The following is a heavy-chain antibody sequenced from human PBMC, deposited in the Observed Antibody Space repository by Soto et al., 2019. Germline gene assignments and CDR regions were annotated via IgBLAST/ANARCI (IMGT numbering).Heavy chain of an antibody. CDR3: ARDSAYTDLDYGDYPTMADY. CDR2: INPNSGGT. CDR1: GYTFTGYY. D-gene: IGHD4-17*01. Sequence: QVQLVQSGAEVKKPGASVKVSCKASGYTFTGYYMHWVRQAPGQGLEWMGWINPNSGGTNYAQKFQGWVTMTRDTSISTAYMELSRLRSDDTAVYYCARDSAYTDLDYGDYPTMADYWGQGTLVTVSS. J-gene: IGHJ4*02. V-gene: IGHV1-2*04.